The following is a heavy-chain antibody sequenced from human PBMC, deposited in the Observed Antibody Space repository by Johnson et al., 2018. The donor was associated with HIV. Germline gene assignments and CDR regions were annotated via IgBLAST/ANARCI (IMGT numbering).Heavy chain of an antibody. CDR2: INWNGDST. V-gene: IGHV3-20*04. D-gene: IGHD5-24*01. Sequence: VQLVESGGGVVQPGGSLRLSCAASGFTVSRNYMTWVRQAPGKGLEWVSGINWNGDSTGYADSVKGRFTISRDNAKNSLYLQMNSLRAEDTALYYCARFGRGGSHAFDIWGQGTMVTVSS. J-gene: IGHJ3*02. CDR1: GFTVSRNY. CDR3: ARFGRGGSHAFDI.